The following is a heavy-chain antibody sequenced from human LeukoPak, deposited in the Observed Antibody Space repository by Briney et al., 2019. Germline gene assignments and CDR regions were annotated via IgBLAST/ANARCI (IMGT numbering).Heavy chain of an antibody. CDR3: AKLDSSSPRDAFDI. V-gene: IGHV3-30*02. CDR2: IRYDGSNK. D-gene: IGHD6-6*01. J-gene: IGHJ3*02. CDR1: GFTFSSYG. Sequence: GGSLRLSCAASGFTFSSYGMHWVRQAPGKGLEWVAFIRYDGSNKYYADSVKGRFTISRDNSKNTLYLQMNSLRAEDTAVYYCAKLDSSSPRDAFDIWGQGTMVTVSS.